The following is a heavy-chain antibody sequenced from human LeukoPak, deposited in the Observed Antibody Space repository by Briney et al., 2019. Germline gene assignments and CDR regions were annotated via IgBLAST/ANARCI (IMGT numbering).Heavy chain of an antibody. Sequence: SETLSLTCTVSGYSISSGYYWGWIRQPPGKGLEWIGSIYYSGSTYYNPSLKSRVTFSVDTSRNQFSLKVSSVTAADTAVYYCARQRWLVHNWFDPWGQGTLVTVSS. J-gene: IGHJ5*02. D-gene: IGHD6-19*01. V-gene: IGHV4-38-2*02. CDR2: IYYSGST. CDR3: ARQRWLVHNWFDP. CDR1: GYSISSGYY.